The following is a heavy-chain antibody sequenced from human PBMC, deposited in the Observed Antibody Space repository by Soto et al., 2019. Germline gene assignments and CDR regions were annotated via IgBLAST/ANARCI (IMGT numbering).Heavy chain of an antibody. CDR1: GFTFHEYA. Sequence: EVQLIESGGGWVQPGTSLRGSCAASGFTFHEYAMHWVRQAPGKGLEWVSGISSDGDTIAYADSVQGRVTVFRDNAKNSLYLQMNSLRAEDTALYYCTKGGYDLIYYFGMDVWGQGTTVTVSS. V-gene: IGHV3-9*01. J-gene: IGHJ6*02. D-gene: IGHD5-12*01. CDR3: TKGGYDLIYYFGMDV. CDR2: ISSDGDTI.